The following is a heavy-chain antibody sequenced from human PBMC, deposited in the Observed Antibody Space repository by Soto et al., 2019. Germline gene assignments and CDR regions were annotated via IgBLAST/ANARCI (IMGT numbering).Heavy chain of an antibody. CDR3: ARDLLSYDFWSGYFQNYYGMDV. Sequence: ASVKVSCKASGHTFTSYGISWVRQAPGQGLEWMGWISAYNGNTNYAQKLQGRVTMTTDTSTSTAYMELRSLRSDDTAVYYCARDLLSYDFWSGYFQNYYGMDVWGQGTTVTVSS. D-gene: IGHD3-3*01. CDR1: GHTFTSYG. V-gene: IGHV1-18*01. CDR2: ISAYNGNT. J-gene: IGHJ6*02.